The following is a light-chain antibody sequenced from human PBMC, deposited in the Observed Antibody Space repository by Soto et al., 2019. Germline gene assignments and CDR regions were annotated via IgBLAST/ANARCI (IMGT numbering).Light chain of an antibody. CDR2: EVT. V-gene: IGLV2-14*01. J-gene: IGLJ2*01. CDR3: NSYTSTFTWV. Sequence: QSALTQPASVSGSPGQSITISCNGTSSDVGGHNFVSWYQQHPGKAPKLMIYEVTNRPSGVSDRFSGSKSGNTASLTISGLQAEDEADYYCNSYTSTFTWVFGGGTKLTVL. CDR1: SSDVGGHNF.